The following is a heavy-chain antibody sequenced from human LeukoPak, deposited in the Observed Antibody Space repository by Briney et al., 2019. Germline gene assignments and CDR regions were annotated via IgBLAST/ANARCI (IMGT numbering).Heavy chain of an antibody. CDR1: GGSISNGGYS. D-gene: IGHD3-22*01. J-gene: IGHJ4*02. CDR3: ARGIDRYDSSGYSS. Sequence: PSETLSLTCAVSGGSISNGGYSWSWIRQPPGKGLEWIGNIYHSGSTYYNPSLKSRVTISIDRSKNQFSLKLSSVTAADTAVYYCARGIDRYDSSGYSSWGQGTLVTVSS. V-gene: IGHV4-30-2*01. CDR2: IYHSGST.